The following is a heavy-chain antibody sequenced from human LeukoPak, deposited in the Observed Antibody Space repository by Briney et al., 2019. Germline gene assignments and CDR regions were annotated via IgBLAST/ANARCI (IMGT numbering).Heavy chain of an antibody. V-gene: IGHV1-69*05. CDR2: IIPIFGTA. CDR1: GGTFSSYA. Sequence: SVKVSCKASGGTFSSYAISWVRQARGQGLEWMGGIIPIFGTANYAQKFQGRVTITTDESTSTAYMELSSLRSEDTAVYYCARHHDYRNLFDYWGQGTLVTLSS. D-gene: IGHD4-11*01. CDR3: ARHHDYRNLFDY. J-gene: IGHJ4*02.